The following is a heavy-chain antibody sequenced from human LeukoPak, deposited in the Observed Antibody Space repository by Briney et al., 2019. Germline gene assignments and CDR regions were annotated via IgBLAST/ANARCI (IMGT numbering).Heavy chain of an antibody. J-gene: IGHJ4*02. D-gene: IGHD6-13*01. CDR1: GFTVSSNY. CDR2: IYSGGST. V-gene: IGHV3-66*01. CDR3: AREGSSSWSGFDY. Sequence: GGSLRLSCAASGFTVSSNYMSWVRQAPGKGLEWVSVIYSGGSTYYADSVKGRFTIYRDNSKNTLYLQMNSLRAEDTAVYYCAREGSSSWSGFDYWGQGTLVTVSS.